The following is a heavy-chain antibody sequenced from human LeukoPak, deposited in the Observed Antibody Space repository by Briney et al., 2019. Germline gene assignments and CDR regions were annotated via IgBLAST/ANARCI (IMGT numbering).Heavy chain of an antibody. CDR3: ASLEYYYDSSGYLPDAFDI. J-gene: IGHJ3*02. Sequence: PSETLSLTCTVSGGSISSYYWSWIRQPPGKGLEWVGYIYYSGSTNYNPSLKSRVTISVDTSENQFSLKLSSVTAADTAVYYCASLEYYYDSSGYLPDAFDIWGQGTMVTVSS. CDR1: GGSISSYY. D-gene: IGHD3-22*01. V-gene: IGHV4-59*01. CDR2: IYYSGST.